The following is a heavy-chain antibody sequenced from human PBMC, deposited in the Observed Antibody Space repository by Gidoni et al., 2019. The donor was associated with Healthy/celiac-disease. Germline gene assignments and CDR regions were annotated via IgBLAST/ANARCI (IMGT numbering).Heavy chain of an antibody. CDR1: GGSISSSNW. CDR2: IYHSGST. D-gene: IGHD6-6*01. CDR3: AAGLCSSVDY. J-gene: IGHJ4*02. V-gene: IGHV4-4*02. Sequence: QVQLQESGPGLVKPSGTLSRTCAVSGGSISSSNWWSWGRQPPGKGLEWFGEIYHSGSTTYNPSLTSRVTISVDKSKHQFSLKLSSVTAADTAVYYCAAGLCSSVDYWGQGTLVTVSS.